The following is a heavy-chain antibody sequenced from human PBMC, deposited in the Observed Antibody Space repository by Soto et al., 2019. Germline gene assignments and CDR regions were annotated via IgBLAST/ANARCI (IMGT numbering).Heavy chain of an antibody. J-gene: IGHJ4*02. CDR1: GFSLSTSGVG. D-gene: IGHD3-10*01. CDR2: IYWDDDK. CDR3: AHRRKVQPPYYFDY. Sequence: SGTALVNPTHTLTLTCTFSGFSLSTSGVGVGLLPQPPGKALEWLALIYWDDDKRYSPSLKSRLTITKDTSKNQVVLTMTNMDPVDTATYYCAHRRKVQPPYYFDYWGQGTLVPVSS. V-gene: IGHV2-5*02.